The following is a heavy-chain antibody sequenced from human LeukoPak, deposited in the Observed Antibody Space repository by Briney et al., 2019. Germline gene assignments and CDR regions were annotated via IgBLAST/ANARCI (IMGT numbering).Heavy chain of an antibody. J-gene: IGHJ4*02. D-gene: IGHD5-18*01. Sequence: PSETLSLTCAVSGGSISSSNWWSWVCQPPGKGLEWIGEIYHSGSTNYNPSLKSRVTISVDKSKNQFSLKLSSVTAADTAVYYCARGGYSYGFVGGIDYWGQGTLVTVSS. CDR3: ARGGYSYGFVGGIDY. V-gene: IGHV4-4*02. CDR1: GGSISSSNW. CDR2: IYHSGST.